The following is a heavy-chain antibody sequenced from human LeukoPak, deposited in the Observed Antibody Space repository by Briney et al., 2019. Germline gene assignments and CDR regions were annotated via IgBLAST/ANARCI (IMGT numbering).Heavy chain of an antibody. D-gene: IGHD5-18*01. J-gene: IGHJ4*02. CDR3: AKDRDSYGYVTSFDY. CDR1: GFTFSSYA. CDR2: ISGSGGST. Sequence: GSLRLSCAASGFTFSSYAMSWVRQAPGKGLEWVSAISGSGGSTYYADSVKGRFTISRDNSKNTLYLQMNSLRAEDTAVYYCAKDRDSYGYVTSFDYWGQGTLVTVSS. V-gene: IGHV3-23*01.